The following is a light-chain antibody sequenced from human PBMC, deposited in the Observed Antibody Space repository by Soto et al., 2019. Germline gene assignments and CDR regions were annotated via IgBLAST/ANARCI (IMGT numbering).Light chain of an antibody. V-gene: IGLV1-44*01. Sequence: QSVLTQPPSVSGTPGQRVTISCSGSSSNIGSNSVNWYQQFPGTAPRLLIYSSYQRPSGVPDRFSGSKSGTSASLAISGLQSEDETHYYCATWDGSLNGVVFGGGTKLTVL. CDR3: ATWDGSLNGVV. CDR1: SSNIGSNS. CDR2: SSY. J-gene: IGLJ2*01.